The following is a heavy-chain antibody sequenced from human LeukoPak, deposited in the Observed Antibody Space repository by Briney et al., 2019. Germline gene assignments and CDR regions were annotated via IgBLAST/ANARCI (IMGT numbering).Heavy chain of an antibody. CDR3: AKDSNPNYDSSGFLDY. CDR2: ISWNSGSI. CDR1: GFTFNNYG. D-gene: IGHD3-22*01. Sequence: GGSLRLSCAASGFTFNNYGMSWVRQAPGKGLEWVSGISWNSGSIGYADSVKGRFTISRDNAKNSLYLQMNSLRAEDMALYYCAKDSNPNYDSSGFLDYWGQGTLVTVSS. V-gene: IGHV3-9*03. J-gene: IGHJ4*02.